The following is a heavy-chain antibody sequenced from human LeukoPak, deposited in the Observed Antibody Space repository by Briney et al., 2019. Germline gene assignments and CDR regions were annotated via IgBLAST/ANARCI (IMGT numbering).Heavy chain of an antibody. Sequence: GGSLRLSCAASGFTFSSYIMNWVPQATGKGLEWISYISSSSSMIFYADSVKGRFTISRDNAKNSLYLQLNSLRDEDTAVYYCAKYSGSSDAFDIWGQGTMVTVSS. J-gene: IGHJ3*02. V-gene: IGHV3-48*02. D-gene: IGHD1-26*01. CDR3: AKYSGSSDAFDI. CDR1: GFTFSSYI. CDR2: ISSSSSMI.